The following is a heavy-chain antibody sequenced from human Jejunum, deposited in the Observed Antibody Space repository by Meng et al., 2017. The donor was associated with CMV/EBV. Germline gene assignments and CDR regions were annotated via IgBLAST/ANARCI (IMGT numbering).Heavy chain of an antibody. Sequence: QVQLVESGXGVVQPGGSLRLSCAASGFTFSSYGIHWVRQAPGKGLEWVAFIRNDESNKYYTDSVKGRFTISRDNSKNTPYLQMDSLTAEDAAVYYCAQEVGEHYWGQGTLVPVSS. CDR3: AQEVGEHY. J-gene: IGHJ4*02. V-gene: IGHV3-30*02. CDR2: IRNDESNK. D-gene: IGHD1-26*01. CDR1: GFTFSSYG.